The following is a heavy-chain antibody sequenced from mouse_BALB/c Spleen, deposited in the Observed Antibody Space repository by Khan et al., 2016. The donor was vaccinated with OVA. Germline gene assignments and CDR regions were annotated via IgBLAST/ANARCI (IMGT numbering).Heavy chain of an antibody. D-gene: IGHD1-1*01. V-gene: IGHV5-17*02. Sequence: EVELVESGGGLVQPGGCRKLSCVASGFTFSNFGMHWVRQAPEKGLEWVAYISGDSSTIYYTDTVKGRFTISRDNPKNTLFLQLTSLGSDDMAMYYCARSFFYGYYFDQWGQGTTLTVSS. J-gene: IGHJ2*01. CDR2: ISGDSSTI. CDR3: ARSFFYGYYFDQ. CDR1: GFTFSNFG.